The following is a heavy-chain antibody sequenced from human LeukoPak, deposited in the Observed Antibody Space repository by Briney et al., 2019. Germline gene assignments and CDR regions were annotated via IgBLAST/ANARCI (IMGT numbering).Heavy chain of an antibody. D-gene: IGHD3-3*01. Sequence: GGSLRLSCAASGFTFSSYSMNWIRQAPGKGLEWVSSISISSSYIYYADSVKGRSTISRDNAKNTLYLQMNSLRAEDTAVYYCARDSIQQIRSLNWLDPWGQGTLVTVSS. V-gene: IGHV3-21*01. J-gene: IGHJ5*02. CDR2: ISISSSYI. CDR3: ARDSIQQIRSLNWLDP. CDR1: GFTFSSYS.